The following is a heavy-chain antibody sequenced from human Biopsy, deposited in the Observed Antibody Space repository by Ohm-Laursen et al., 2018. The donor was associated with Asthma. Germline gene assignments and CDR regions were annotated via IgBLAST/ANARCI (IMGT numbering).Heavy chain of an antibody. CDR1: GYTFTGYY. CDR3: ARSFVLGIPDY. CDR2: INPNSGGT. V-gene: IGHV1-2*06. D-gene: IGHD2-21*01. Sequence: ASVKVSCKASGYTFTGYYMHWVRQAPGQGLEWMGRINPNSGGTNYAQKFQGRVTMTRHMSISTAYMELSRLRSDDTAVYYCARSFVLGIPDYWGQGTLVTVSS. J-gene: IGHJ4*02.